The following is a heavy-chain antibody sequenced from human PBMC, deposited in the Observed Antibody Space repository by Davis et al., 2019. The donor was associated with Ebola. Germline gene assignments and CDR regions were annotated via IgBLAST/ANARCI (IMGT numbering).Heavy chain of an antibody. CDR2: ISSSSSYI. D-gene: IGHD5-12*01. V-gene: IGHV3-21*01. CDR1: GGSFSGYY. J-gene: IGHJ4*02. CDR3: ARGPGGWLSSFDY. Sequence: ETLSLTCAVYGGSFSGYYWSWVRQAPGKGLEWVSSISSSSSYIYYADSVKGRFTISRDNSKNTLYLQMNSLRAEDTAVYYCARGPGGWLSSFDYWGQGTLVTVSS.